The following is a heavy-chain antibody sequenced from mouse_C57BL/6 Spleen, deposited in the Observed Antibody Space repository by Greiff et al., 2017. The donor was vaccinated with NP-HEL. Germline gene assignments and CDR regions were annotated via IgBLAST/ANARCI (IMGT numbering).Heavy chain of an antibody. CDR1: GFTFSSYA. V-gene: IGHV5-4*01. CDR2: ISDGGSYT. CDR3: ARDGEEFAY. Sequence: EVQLQESGGGLVKPGGSLKLSCAASGFTFSSYAMSWVRQTPEKRLEWVATISDGGSYTYYPDNVKGRFTISRDNAKNNLYLQMSHLKSEDTAMYYCARDGEEFAYWGQGTLVTVSA. J-gene: IGHJ3*01.